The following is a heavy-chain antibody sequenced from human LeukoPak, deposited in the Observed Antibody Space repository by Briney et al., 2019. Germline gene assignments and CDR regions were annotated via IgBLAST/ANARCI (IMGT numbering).Heavy chain of an antibody. CDR2: IYYSGNT. J-gene: IGHJ4*02. V-gene: IGHV4-39*07. CDR1: GGSISSSTYY. Sequence: PSVTLSLTCTVSGGSISSSTYYWGWIRQPPGKGLEWIGNIYYSGNTYYNPSLQSRVTISVDTSKNQFFLKLSSVTAADTAVYYCARDGYLAVDYWGQGTLVTVSS. D-gene: IGHD2-2*03. CDR3: ARDGYLAVDY.